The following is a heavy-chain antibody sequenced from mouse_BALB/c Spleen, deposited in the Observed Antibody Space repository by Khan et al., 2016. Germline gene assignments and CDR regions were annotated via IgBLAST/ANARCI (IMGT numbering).Heavy chain of an antibody. D-gene: IGHD1-2*01. CDR3: ARSERLRWFAY. J-gene: IGHJ3*01. Sequence: VQLKQSGAELVKPGASVKLSCTATGFNIKDTYMHWVKQRPEQGLEWIGRIDPANGNTKYDPKFQGKATITADTSSNTAYLQLSSLTSEDTAVCYCARSERLRWFAYWGQGTLVTVSA. CDR2: IDPANGNT. V-gene: IGHV14-3*02. CDR1: GFNIKDTY.